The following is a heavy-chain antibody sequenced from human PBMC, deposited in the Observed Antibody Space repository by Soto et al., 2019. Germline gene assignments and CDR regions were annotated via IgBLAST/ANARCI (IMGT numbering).Heavy chain of an antibody. D-gene: IGHD1-1*01. CDR3: ARVRPVEGMDV. CDR1: GFTVSSNY. Sequence: PGGSLRLSCAASGFTVSSNYMSWVRQAPGKGLEWVSVIYSGGSTYYADSVKGRFTISRDNSKNTLYLQMNSLRAEDTAVYYCARVRPVEGMDVWGQVTTVTVSS. CDR2: IYSGGST. V-gene: IGHV3-53*01. J-gene: IGHJ6*02.